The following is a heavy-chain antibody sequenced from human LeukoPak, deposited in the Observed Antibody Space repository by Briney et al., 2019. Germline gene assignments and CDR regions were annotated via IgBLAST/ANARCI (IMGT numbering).Heavy chain of an antibody. Sequence: SETLSLTCTVSGGSISSSSYYWGWIRQPPGKGLEWIGSIYYSGSTYYNPSLKSRVTISVDTSKNQFSLKLSSVTAADTAVYYCARDMGDFLPYYFDCWGQGTLVTVSS. V-gene: IGHV4-39*07. J-gene: IGHJ4*02. CDR1: GGSISSSSYY. CDR3: ARDMGDFLPYYFDC. D-gene: IGHD2-21*02. CDR2: IYYSGST.